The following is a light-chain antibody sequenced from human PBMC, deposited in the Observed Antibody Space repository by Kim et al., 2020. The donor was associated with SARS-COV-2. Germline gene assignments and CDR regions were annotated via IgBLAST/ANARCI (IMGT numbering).Light chain of an antibody. V-gene: IGLV6-57*04. J-gene: IGLJ2*01. CDR3: QSYNRDNVL. CDR1: SGSIDDNY. Sequence: NFMLTQPHSVSESPGKTVTISCTRSSGSIDDNYVQWYQQRPGGVPTTVIYEHDQRPSGVSDRFSGSIDNSSNSASLTISGLRTEDEADYYCQSYNRDNVLFGGGTQLTVL. CDR2: EHD.